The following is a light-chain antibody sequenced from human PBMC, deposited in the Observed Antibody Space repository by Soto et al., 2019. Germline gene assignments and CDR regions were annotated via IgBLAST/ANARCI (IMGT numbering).Light chain of an antibody. CDR3: CSYAGSDTWA. J-gene: IGLJ3*02. CDR2: EVN. CDR1: RSDLGSYDL. Sequence: QSALTQPASVSGSPGQSITISCTGTRSDLGSYDLVSWYQQHPGKAPKLMIYEVNKRPSGVSNRFSGSKSGNTASLTISGLQAEDEADYYCCSYAGSDTWAFGGGTKLTVL. V-gene: IGLV2-23*02.